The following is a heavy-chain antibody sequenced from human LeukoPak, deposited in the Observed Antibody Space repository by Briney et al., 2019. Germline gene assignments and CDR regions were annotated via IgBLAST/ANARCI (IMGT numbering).Heavy chain of an antibody. CDR2: ISSSSSTI. V-gene: IGHV3-48*01. D-gene: IGHD3-10*01. CDR1: GFTFSSYS. Sequence: GGSLRLSCAASGFTFSSYSMNWVRQAPGKGLEWVSYISSSSSTIYYADSVKGRFTISRDNATNSLYLQMNSLRAEDTAVYYCAREEVGWFGEFHFDYWGQGTLVTVSS. J-gene: IGHJ4*02. CDR3: AREEVGWFGEFHFDY.